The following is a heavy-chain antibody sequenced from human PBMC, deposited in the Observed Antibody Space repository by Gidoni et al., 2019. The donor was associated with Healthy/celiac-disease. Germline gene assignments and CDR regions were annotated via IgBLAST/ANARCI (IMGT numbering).Heavy chain of an antibody. CDR3: ARRGGDWHDAFDI. V-gene: IGHV4-59*01. J-gene: IGHJ3*02. D-gene: IGHD2-21*02. CDR2: IYYSGST. CDR1: GGSISSYY. Sequence: QVQLQESGPGLVKPSETLSLTCTVSGGSISSYYWSWIRQPPGKGLEWIGYIYYSGSTNYNPSLKSRVTISVDTSKNQFSLKLSSVTAADTAVYYCARRGGDWHDAFDIWGQGTMVTVSS.